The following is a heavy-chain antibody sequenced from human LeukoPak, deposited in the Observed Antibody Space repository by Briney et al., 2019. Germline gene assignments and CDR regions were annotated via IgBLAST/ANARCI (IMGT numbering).Heavy chain of an antibody. CDR3: AKDGRFSGSPYFYYMDV. CDR2: IYWNSGSI. Sequence: PGRSLRLSCAVSGFTFDDYAMHWVRQAPGKGLEWVSGIYWNSGSIGYADSVKGRFTISRDNAKNSLYLQMNSLRAEDTALYYCAKDGRFSGSPYFYYMDVWGKGTTITVS. V-gene: IGHV3-9*01. CDR1: GFTFDDYA. J-gene: IGHJ6*03. D-gene: IGHD1-26*01.